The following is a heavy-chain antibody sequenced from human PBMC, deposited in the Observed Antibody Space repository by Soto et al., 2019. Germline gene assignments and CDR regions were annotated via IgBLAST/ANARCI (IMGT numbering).Heavy chain of an antibody. J-gene: IGHJ5*02. CDR3: SYRTTTVKWSFDP. V-gene: IGHV2-5*02. Sequence: QITLKESGPTLVKPTQTLTLTCTFSGFSLTTSGVGVGWIRQPPGKALEWLALIYWDDDKRYSPSLKSSLTISNHTSNTQVVLTMTNMGPADTATYFCSYRTTTVKWSFDPWGQGALVTVSS. D-gene: IGHD4-17*01. CDR2: IYWDDDK. CDR1: GFSLTTSGVG.